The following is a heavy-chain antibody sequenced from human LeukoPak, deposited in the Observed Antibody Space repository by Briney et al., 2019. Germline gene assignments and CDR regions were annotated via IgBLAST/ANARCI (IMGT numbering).Heavy chain of an antibody. CDR2: INPNSGVT. Sequence: ASVKVSCKASGYTFTGYYMHWVRQAPGQGLEWMGWINPNSGVTNYAQKFQGRVTMTRDTSISTAYMELSRLRSDDTAVYYCARDYAAAGTVSPWFDPWGQGTPVTVSS. CDR1: GYTFTGYY. J-gene: IGHJ5*02. V-gene: IGHV1-2*02. D-gene: IGHD6-13*01. CDR3: ARDYAAAGTVSPWFDP.